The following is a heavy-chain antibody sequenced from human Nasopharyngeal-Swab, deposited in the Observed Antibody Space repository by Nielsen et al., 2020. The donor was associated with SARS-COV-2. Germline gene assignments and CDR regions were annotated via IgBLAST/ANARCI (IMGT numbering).Heavy chain of an antibody. Sequence: GESLKISCAASGFTFSSYAMHWVRQAPGKGLEWVAVISYDGSNKYYADSVKGRFTTSRDNSKNTLYLQMNSLRAEDTAVYYCASAYGGSYWYFDLWGRGTLVTVSS. CDR2: ISYDGSNK. J-gene: IGHJ2*01. D-gene: IGHD4-23*01. CDR1: GFTFSSYA. V-gene: IGHV3-30-3*01. CDR3: ASAYGGSYWYFDL.